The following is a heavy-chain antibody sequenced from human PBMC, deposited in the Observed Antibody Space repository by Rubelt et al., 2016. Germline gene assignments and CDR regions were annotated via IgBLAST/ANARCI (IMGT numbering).Heavy chain of an antibody. V-gene: IGHV4-34*01. CDR3: ARTIYSYGQPDAFDI. CDR2: INHSGST. CDR1: GGSFSGYY. Sequence: QVQLQQWGAGLLKPSETLSLTCAVYGGSFSGYYWSWIRQPPGKGLEWIGEINHSGSTNYNPSLKSRVTISVDTSKNQFSLKLSSVTAADTAVYYWARTIYSYGQPDAFDIWGQGTLVTVSS. D-gene: IGHD3-16*02. J-gene: IGHJ3*02.